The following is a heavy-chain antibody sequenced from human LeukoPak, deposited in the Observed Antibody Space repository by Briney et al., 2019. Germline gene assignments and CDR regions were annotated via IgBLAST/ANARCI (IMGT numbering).Heavy chain of an antibody. Sequence: KPSETLSLTCTVSGGSISSHYWSWIRQPPGKGLEWIGYIYYSGSTNYNPSLKSRVTISVDTSKNQFSLKLSSVTAADTAVYYCAGLAEHFDPWGQGTLVTVSS. V-gene: IGHV4-59*11. CDR1: GGSISSHY. CDR3: AGLAEHFDP. J-gene: IGHJ5*02. CDR2: IYYSGST. D-gene: IGHD1/OR15-1a*01.